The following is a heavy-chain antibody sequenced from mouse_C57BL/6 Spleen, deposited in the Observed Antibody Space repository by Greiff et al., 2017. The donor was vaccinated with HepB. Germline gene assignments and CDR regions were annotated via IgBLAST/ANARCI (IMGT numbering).Heavy chain of an antibody. CDR1: GYTFTSYW. CDR3: AREGVYYDDDDGYAMDY. CDR2: INPSNGGT. Sequence: QVQLQQSGTELVKPGASVKLSCKASGYTFTSYWMHWVKQRPGQGLEWIGNINPSNGGTNYNEKFKSKATLTVDKSSSKAYMQRSSLTSEDSAVYDCAREGVYYDDDDGYAMDYWGQGTSVTVSS. V-gene: IGHV1-53*01. D-gene: IGHD2-4*01. J-gene: IGHJ4*01.